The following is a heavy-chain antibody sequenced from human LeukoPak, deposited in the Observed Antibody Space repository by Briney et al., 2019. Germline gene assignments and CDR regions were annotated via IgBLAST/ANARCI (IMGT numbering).Heavy chain of an antibody. D-gene: IGHD3-22*01. Sequence: EASVKVSCKASGGTFRSYAISWVRQAPGQGLEWMGGIIPMFDTANYAQKFQGRVTITADESTSTVYMELSSLRSEGTAVYYCATAPYSGYFYYYMDVWGKGTTVTISS. J-gene: IGHJ6*03. CDR2: IIPMFDTA. CDR1: GGTFRSYA. CDR3: ATAPYSGYFYYYMDV. V-gene: IGHV1-69*13.